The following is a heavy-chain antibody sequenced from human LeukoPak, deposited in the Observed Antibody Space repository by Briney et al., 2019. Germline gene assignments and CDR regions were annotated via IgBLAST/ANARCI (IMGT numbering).Heavy chain of an antibody. CDR3: AMSGRHYDSSGYWT. D-gene: IGHD3-22*01. Sequence: SETLSLTCTVSGGSISSYYWSWIRQPPGKGLEWIGYIYYSGSTKYNPSLKSRVTISVDTSKNQFSLELSSVTAADTAVYYCAMSGRHYDSSGYWTWGQGTLVTVSS. CDR1: GGSISSYY. J-gene: IGHJ5*02. V-gene: IGHV4-59*01. CDR2: IYYSGST.